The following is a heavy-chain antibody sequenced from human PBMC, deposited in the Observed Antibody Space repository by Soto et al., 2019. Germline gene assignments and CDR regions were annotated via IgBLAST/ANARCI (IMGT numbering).Heavy chain of an antibody. CDR2: IYYSGST. V-gene: IGHV4-59*01. CDR3: AGLYYDFWSGYYSPDYYYYMDV. D-gene: IGHD3-3*01. J-gene: IGHJ6*03. Sequence: SETLSLTSTVSGGSISSYYWSWIRQPPGKGLEWIGYIYYSGSTNYNPSLKSRVTISVDTSKNQFSLKLSSVTAADTAVYYCAGLYYDFWSGYYSPDYYYYMDVWGKGTTVTVSS. CDR1: GGSISSYY.